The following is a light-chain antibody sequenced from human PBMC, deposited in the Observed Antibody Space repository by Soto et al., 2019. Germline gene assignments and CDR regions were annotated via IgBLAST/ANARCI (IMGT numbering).Light chain of an antibody. CDR3: QQYNSYVYT. CDR2: QAS. CDR1: QSIGSW. J-gene: IGKJ2*01. V-gene: IGKV1-5*03. Sequence: DTQMTQSPSTLSASAGDRVTITCRASQSIGSWLAWYQQRPGKAPKLLIYQASTLESGVPSRFSGSGSGTDFTLTISSLQPEDFATYYCQQYNSYVYTFGRGTKLEVK.